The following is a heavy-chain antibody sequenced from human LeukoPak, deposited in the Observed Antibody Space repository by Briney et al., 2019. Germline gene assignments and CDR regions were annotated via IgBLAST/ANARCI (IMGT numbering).Heavy chain of an antibody. CDR1: GFTFSSYW. CDR3: ARDFTYYDFWSGYMSGYYYYYMDV. CDR2: IKQDGSEK. V-gene: IGHV3-7*01. J-gene: IGHJ6*03. D-gene: IGHD3-3*01. Sequence: GSLRLSCAASGFTFSSYWMSWVRQAPGKGLEWVASIKQDGSEKYYVDSVKGRFTISRDNAKNSLYLQMNSLRAEDTAVYYCARDFTYYDFWSGYMSGYYYYYMDVWGKGTTVTVSS.